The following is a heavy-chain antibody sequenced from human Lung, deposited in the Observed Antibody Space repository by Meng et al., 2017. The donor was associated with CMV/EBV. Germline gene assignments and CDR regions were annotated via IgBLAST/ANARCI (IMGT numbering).Heavy chain of an antibody. V-gene: IGHV4-31*03. Sequence: SETLSLXCTVSGGAINSGGYYWSWIRQHPGKGLGWIGYIYYSGSGYYNPSLRSRITMSVDTSKNQFSLKLTSVTAADTAVYYCARAPQSVGESFDVWGQGXMVTVSS. CDR1: GGAINSGGYY. J-gene: IGHJ3*01. CDR3: ARAPQSVGESFDV. CDR2: IYYSGSG. D-gene: IGHD3-16*01.